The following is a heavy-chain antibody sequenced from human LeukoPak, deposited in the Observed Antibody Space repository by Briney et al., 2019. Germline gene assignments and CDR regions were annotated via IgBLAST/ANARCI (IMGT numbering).Heavy chain of an antibody. CDR2: IYTSGST. Sequence: SETLSLTCTVSGGSISSYYWSWIRQPAGKGLEWIGRIYTSGSTNYNPSLKSRVTMSVDTSKNQFSLKLSSVTAADTAVYYCAKEGEVTGWFDPWGQGTLVTVSS. CDR3: AKEGEVTGWFDP. CDR1: GGSISSYY. V-gene: IGHV4-4*07. D-gene: IGHD1-20*01. J-gene: IGHJ5*02.